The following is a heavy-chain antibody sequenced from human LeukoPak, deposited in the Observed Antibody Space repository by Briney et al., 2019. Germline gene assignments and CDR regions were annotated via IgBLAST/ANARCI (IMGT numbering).Heavy chain of an antibody. CDR3: ASWMRFQAFDY. CDR2: IYYSGST. D-gene: IGHD1-1*01. Sequence: SQTLSLTCTVSGGSISRGGYYWSWIRQHPGKGLEWIGYIYYSGSTYYNPSLKSRVTISVDTSKNQFSLKLSSVTAADTAVYYCASWMRFQAFDYWGQGTLVTVSS. CDR1: GGSISRGGYY. J-gene: IGHJ4*02. V-gene: IGHV4-31*03.